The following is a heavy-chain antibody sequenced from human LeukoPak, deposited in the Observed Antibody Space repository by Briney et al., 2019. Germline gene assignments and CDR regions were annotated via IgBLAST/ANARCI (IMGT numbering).Heavy chain of an antibody. D-gene: IGHD6-19*01. CDR2: INPNSGGT. CDR1: GYTFTGYY. CDR3: ARDSSSGWYDFDY. V-gene: IGHV1-2*06. J-gene: IGHJ4*02. Sequence: ASVKVSCTASGYTFTGYYMHWVRQAPGQGLEWMGRINPNSGGTNYAQKFQGRVTMTRDTSISTAYMELSRLRSDDTAVYYCARDSSSGWYDFDYWGQGTLVTVSS.